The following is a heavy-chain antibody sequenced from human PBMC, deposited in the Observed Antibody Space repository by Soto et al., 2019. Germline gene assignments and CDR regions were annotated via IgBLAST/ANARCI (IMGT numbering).Heavy chain of an antibody. V-gene: IGHV4-39*01. Sequence: QLQLQESGPGLVKPSETLSLTCTVSGGSISSSSYYWGWIRQPPGKGLEWIGSIYYSGSTYYNPSLKSRVTISVDTSKNQFSLKLSSVTAADTAVYYCARHHRGYGDSDGLNYYYYYMDVWGKGTTVTVSS. J-gene: IGHJ6*03. CDR3: ARHHRGYGDSDGLNYYYYYMDV. CDR2: IYYSGST. CDR1: GGSISSSSYY. D-gene: IGHD4-17*01.